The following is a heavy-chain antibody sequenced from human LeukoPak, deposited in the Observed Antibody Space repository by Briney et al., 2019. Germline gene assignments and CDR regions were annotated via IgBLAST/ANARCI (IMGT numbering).Heavy chain of an antibody. Sequence: ASVKVSCKASGFDITSHYMHWVRPAPGQGLEWMGTIHPDGYTTTYARNFQGRVTMTRDTSTSTVYMDLSSMRSEDTAVYYCAKGASIYCGGDCFSNRGGEPEPYYTDYWGQGTMVTVSS. CDR1: GFDITSHY. D-gene: IGHD2-21*02. CDR3: AKGASIYCGGDCFSNRGGEPEPYYTDY. CDR2: IHPDGYTT. J-gene: IGHJ4*02. V-gene: IGHV1-46*01.